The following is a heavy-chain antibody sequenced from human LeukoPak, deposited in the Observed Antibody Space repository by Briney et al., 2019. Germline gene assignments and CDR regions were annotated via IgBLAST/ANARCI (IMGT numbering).Heavy chain of an antibody. D-gene: IGHD2-2*02. CDR2: IDASGEST. Sequence: ASVKVSCKASGYTFTSYPIHWVRQVPGQRPEWMGIIDASGESTTYAQKFQGRVTLNRDTSTSTVYMELSSLRSEDTAVYYCARGCGDSRCYIVQHWGQGTLVTVSS. J-gene: IGHJ1*01. CDR3: ARGCGDSRCYIVQH. CDR1: GYTFTSYP. V-gene: IGHV1-46*03.